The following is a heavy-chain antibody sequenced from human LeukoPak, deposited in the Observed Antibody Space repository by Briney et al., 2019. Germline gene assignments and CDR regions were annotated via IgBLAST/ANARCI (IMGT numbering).Heavy chain of an antibody. CDR2: IYDSGST. V-gene: IGHV4-39*07. CDR1: GDSINSNNYY. CDR3: ARVLSAYYYYYGMDV. J-gene: IGHJ6*02. Sequence: SETLSLTCTVSGDSINSNNYYWGWIRQPPGKGLEWIGSIYDSGSTYYNPSLKSRVTISVDTSKNQFSLKLSSVTAADTAVYYCARVLSAYYYYYGMDVWGQGTTVTVSS.